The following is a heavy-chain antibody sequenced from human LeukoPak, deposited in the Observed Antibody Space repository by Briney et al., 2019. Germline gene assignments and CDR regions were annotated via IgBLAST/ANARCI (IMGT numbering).Heavy chain of an antibody. Sequence: SETLSLTCTVSGGSISGYYWSWIRQPAGKGLEWIGRIYASGSTNYNPSLKSRVTMSVDTSKNQFSLKLSSVTAADTAVYYCARAQYDFWSGYFSDYWGQGTLVTVSS. D-gene: IGHD3-3*01. J-gene: IGHJ4*02. CDR1: GGSISGYY. CDR2: IYASGST. CDR3: ARAQYDFWSGYFSDY. V-gene: IGHV4-4*07.